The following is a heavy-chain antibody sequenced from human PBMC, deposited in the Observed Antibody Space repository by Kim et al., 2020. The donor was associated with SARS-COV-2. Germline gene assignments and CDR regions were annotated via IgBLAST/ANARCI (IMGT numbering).Heavy chain of an antibody. Sequence: ADSVRGRFTISRDNSQNTVFLQMNSLRAEDTALYYCATASEVRRLRYPYYWGQGTLVTVSS. CDR3: ATASEVRRLRYPYY. V-gene: IGHV3-23*01. J-gene: IGHJ4*02. D-gene: IGHD4-17*01.